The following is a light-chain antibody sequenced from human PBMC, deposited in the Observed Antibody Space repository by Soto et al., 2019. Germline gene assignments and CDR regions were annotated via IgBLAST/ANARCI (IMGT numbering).Light chain of an antibody. CDR2: AAS. Sequence: DIQMTQSPSTLSASVGDRVTITFGASQSISSCLNWYQQKPGKAPKLLIYAASSLQSGVPSRFSGSGSGTDFTLTISSLQPEDFATYYCQQSYSTLWTFGQGTKVDI. J-gene: IGKJ1*01. CDR1: QSISSC. V-gene: IGKV1-39*01. CDR3: QQSYSTLWT.